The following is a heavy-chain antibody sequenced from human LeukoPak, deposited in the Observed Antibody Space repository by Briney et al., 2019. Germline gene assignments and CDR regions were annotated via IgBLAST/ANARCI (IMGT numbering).Heavy chain of an antibody. CDR1: GGSISSYY. Sequence: SETLSLTCTVSGGSISSYYWSWIRQPPGKGLEWIGYIFYSGSTNYSPPLKSRVTISVDTSKNQFSLKLSSVTAADTAVYYCARRVYYYDSSGYNDAFDIWGQGTMVTVSS. CDR3: ARRVYYYDSSGYNDAFDI. V-gene: IGHV4-59*08. J-gene: IGHJ3*02. D-gene: IGHD3-22*01. CDR2: IFYSGST.